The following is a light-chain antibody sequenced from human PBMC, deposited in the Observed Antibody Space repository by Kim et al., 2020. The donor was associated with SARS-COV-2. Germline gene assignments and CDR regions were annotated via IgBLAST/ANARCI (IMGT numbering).Light chain of an antibody. CDR2: GKN. J-gene: IGLJ2*01. CDR3: NSRDSNDKVV. Sequence: SSELTQDPAVSVALGQTVRITCQGDRLRSYYATWYQQKPGQAPIVVIYGKNNRPSGIPDRFSGSSSGNTASLTITGTQAGDEADYYCNSRDSNDKVVFGGGTQLTVL. V-gene: IGLV3-19*01. CDR1: RLRSYY.